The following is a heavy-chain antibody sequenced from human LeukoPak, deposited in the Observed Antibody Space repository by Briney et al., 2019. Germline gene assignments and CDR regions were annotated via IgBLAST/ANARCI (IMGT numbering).Heavy chain of an antibody. Sequence: PGGTLRLSCAASGFTFSSYGMSWVRQAPGKGLEWVSTISGGGDSTYYADSVKGRFTISRDNSKNTLYLQMYSLRAEDTAVYYCAKGAYYADWGQGTLVTVSS. CDR1: GFTFSSYG. D-gene: IGHD3-3*01. CDR2: ISGGGDST. J-gene: IGHJ4*02. CDR3: AKGAYYAD. V-gene: IGHV3-23*01.